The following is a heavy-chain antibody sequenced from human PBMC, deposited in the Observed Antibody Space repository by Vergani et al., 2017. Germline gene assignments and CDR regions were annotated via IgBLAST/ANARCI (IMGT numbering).Heavy chain of an antibody. Sequence: QVQLVQSGAEVKKPGSSVKVSCKASGGTFSSYAISWVRQAPGQGLEWMGRIIPIFGTANYAQKFQGRVTITADESTSTAYMELSSLRSEDTAVYYCARVVYSSSWPYYYYGMDVWGQGTTVTVSS. CDR1: GGTFSSYA. CDR3: ARVVYSSSWPYYYYGMDV. CDR2: IIPIFGTA. J-gene: IGHJ6*02. D-gene: IGHD6-13*01. V-gene: IGHV1-69*13.